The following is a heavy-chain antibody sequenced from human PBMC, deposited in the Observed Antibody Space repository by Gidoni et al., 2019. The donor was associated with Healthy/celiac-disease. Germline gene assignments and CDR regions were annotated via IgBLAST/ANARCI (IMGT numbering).Heavy chain of an antibody. CDR1: GFTFSDYS. V-gene: IGHV3-11*01. CDR3: ARDLEVPGWRIEYQLLFGSGY. D-gene: IGHD2-2*01. J-gene: IGHJ4*02. Sequence: QVQLVESGGGLVKPGGSLRLSCAASGFTFSDYSMRWIRQAPGKGLEWVSYISSSGSTIYYADSVKGRFTISRDNAKNSLYLQMNSLRAEDTAVYYCARDLEVPGWRIEYQLLFGSGYWGQGTLVTVSS. CDR2: ISSSGSTI.